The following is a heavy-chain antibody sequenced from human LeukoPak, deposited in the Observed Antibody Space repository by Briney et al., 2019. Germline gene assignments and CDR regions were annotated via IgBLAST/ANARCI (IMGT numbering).Heavy chain of an antibody. D-gene: IGHD2-2*01. Sequence: GGSLRLSCAASGFTFNTYAMRWVRQAPGKGLEWVSGISGSGGRTHYTDSVKGRFTISRDNSKNTLYLQMNSLRAEDTAVYYCAKDLIIVVVPAARRRPFDYWGQGTLVTVSS. CDR1: GFTFNTYA. CDR3: AKDLIIVVVPAARRRPFDY. J-gene: IGHJ4*02. V-gene: IGHV3-23*01. CDR2: ISGSGGRT.